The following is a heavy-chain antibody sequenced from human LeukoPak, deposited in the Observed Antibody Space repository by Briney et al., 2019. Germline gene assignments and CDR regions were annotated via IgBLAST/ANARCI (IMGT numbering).Heavy chain of an antibody. CDR2: ISGSGGST. D-gene: IGHD3-22*01. J-gene: IGHJ4*02. Sequence: GGSLRLSCAASGFTFSSYAMSWVRQAPGKGLKWVSAISGSGGSTYYADSVKGRFTISRDNSKNTLYLQMNSLRAEDTAVYYCAKDINYYDSSGYYSWGQGTLVTVSS. V-gene: IGHV3-23*01. CDR1: GFTFSSYA. CDR3: AKDINYYDSSGYYS.